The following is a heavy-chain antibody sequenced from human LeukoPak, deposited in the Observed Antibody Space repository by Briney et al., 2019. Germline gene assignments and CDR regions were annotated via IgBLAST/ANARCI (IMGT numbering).Heavy chain of an antibody. V-gene: IGHV4-59*08. CDR1: GGSISSYY. D-gene: IGHD6-6*01. CDR2: IYYSGST. CDR3: ARYSSSSSALDY. Sequence: SGTLSLTCTVSGGSISSYYWTWIRQPPGKGLEWIGYIYYSGSTNYNPSLKSRLTISLDTSKNQFSLKPSSVTAADTAVYYCARYSSSSSALDYWGQGTLVTVSS. J-gene: IGHJ4*02.